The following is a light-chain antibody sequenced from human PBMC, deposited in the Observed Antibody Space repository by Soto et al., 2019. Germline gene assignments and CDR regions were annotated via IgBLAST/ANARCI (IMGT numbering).Light chain of an antibody. J-gene: IGKJ1*01. CDR3: QQYHSFPGT. CDR2: DAS. Sequence: DIQMTQSPSTLSASVGDRVTITCRASQSITTWLAWYQQKPGTAVKVLIYDASTLGSGVPSRFSGSGSGTEFALTISSLQTEDFANYHCQQYHSFPGTFGQGTKVDIK. CDR1: QSITTW. V-gene: IGKV1-5*01.